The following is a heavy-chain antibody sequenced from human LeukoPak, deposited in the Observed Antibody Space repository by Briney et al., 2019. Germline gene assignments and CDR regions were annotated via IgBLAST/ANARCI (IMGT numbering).Heavy chain of an antibody. J-gene: IGHJ6*02. CDR2: IIYIFGTA. CDR3: ARVENWDTTNYYYGMDV. Sequence: SVKVSCEASGGTFSSYAISWVRQAPGQGLEWMGGIIYIFGTANNAQKFQGRVTITADKSTSTAYMELSSLRSEDTAVYYCARVENWDTTNYYYGMDVWGQGTTVTVSS. V-gene: IGHV1-69*06. CDR1: GGTFSSYA. D-gene: IGHD1/OR15-1a*01.